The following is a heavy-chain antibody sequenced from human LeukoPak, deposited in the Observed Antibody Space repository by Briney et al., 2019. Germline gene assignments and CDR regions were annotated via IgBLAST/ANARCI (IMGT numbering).Heavy chain of an antibody. V-gene: IGHV4-34*01. Sequence: PSETLSLTCAVYGGSFSGYYWSWIRQPPGKGLEWIGEINHSGSTNYNPSLKSRVTISVDTSKNQFSLKLSPVTAADTAMYYCARESTTVAGTFDCWGQGTLVTVSS. D-gene: IGHD6-19*01. CDR3: ARESTTVAGTFDC. CDR1: GGSFSGYY. CDR2: INHSGST. J-gene: IGHJ4*02.